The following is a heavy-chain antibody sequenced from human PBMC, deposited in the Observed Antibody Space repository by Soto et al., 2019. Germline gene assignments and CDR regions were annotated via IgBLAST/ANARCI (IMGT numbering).Heavy chain of an antibody. J-gene: IGHJ3*02. CDR3: ARDPGEGYCSGGSCYGTTHAFDI. CDR1: GFTFSDYY. V-gene: IGHV3-11*06. D-gene: IGHD2-15*01. Sequence: ESGGGLVKPGGSLRLSCAASGFTFSDYYMSWIRQAPGKGLEWVSYISSSSSYTNYADSVKGRFTISRDNAKNSLYLQMNSLRAEDTAVYYCARDPGEGYCSGGSCYGTTHAFDIWGQGTMVTVSS. CDR2: ISSSSSYT.